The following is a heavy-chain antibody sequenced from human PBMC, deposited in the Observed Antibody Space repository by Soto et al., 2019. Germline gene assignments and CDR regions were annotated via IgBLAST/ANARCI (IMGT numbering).Heavy chain of an antibody. V-gene: IGHV1-18*01. CDR1: GYTFTSYG. CDR3: ARDMVFGVTSSPFDP. CDR2: ISAYNGNT. D-gene: IGHD3-3*01. J-gene: IGHJ5*02. Sequence: QVQLVQSGAEVKKPGASVKVSCKASGYTFTSYGISWVRQAPGQGLEWMGWISAYNGNTNYAQKLQGRVTMITDTSTSTAYMVLRSLRSDDTAVYYCARDMVFGVTSSPFDPWGEGTLVTVSS.